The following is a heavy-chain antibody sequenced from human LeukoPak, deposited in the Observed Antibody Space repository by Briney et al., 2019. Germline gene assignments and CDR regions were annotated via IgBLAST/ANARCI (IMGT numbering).Heavy chain of an antibody. CDR1: GYTFTSYY. CDR3: ARDLRVGYFDS. V-gene: IGHV1-46*01. D-gene: IGHD6-13*01. CDR2: TNPSGGST. Sequence: ASVKVSCKASGYTFTSYYMHWVRQAPGQGLEWMGITNPSGGSTSYAQKFQGRVTMTRDTSTSTVYMELSSLRSEDTAVYYCARDLRVGYFDSWGQGTLVTVSS. J-gene: IGHJ4*02.